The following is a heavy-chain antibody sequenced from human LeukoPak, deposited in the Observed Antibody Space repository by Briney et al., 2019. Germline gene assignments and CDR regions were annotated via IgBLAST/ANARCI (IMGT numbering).Heavy chain of an antibody. D-gene: IGHD6-19*01. Sequence: GGSLRLSCTASGFIFSGNGMHWVRQAPGKGLEWVAVIWYDGSKKNYAEFVKGRFTISRDNSKNTLYLQMSSLRAEDTALYYCARGLTTGWYSLNWGQGTLVTFSS. CDR1: GFIFSGNG. CDR3: ARGLTTGWYSLN. V-gene: IGHV3-33*01. CDR2: IWYDGSKK. J-gene: IGHJ4*02.